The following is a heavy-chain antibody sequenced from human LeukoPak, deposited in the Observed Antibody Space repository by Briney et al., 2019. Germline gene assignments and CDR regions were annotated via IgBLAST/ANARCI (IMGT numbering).Heavy chain of an antibody. CDR1: GGSFSGYY. D-gene: IGHD6-13*01. Sequence: SETLSLTCAVYGGSFSGYYWSWIRQPPGKGLEWIGEINHSGSTNYNPSRKSLVTISVDTSKNQFSLKLSSVTTTDSAVYYCARVSAAGGTRLFDYWGQGTLVTVSS. CDR2: INHSGST. V-gene: IGHV4-34*01. CDR3: ARVSAAGGTRLFDY. J-gene: IGHJ4*02.